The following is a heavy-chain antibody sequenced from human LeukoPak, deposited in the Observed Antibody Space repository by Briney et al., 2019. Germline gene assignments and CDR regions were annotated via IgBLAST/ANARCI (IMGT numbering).Heavy chain of an antibody. CDR3: ARDMTYYDFSDY. D-gene: IGHD3-3*01. CDR1: GFTFSTYS. Sequence: PGGSLRLSCAASGFTFSTYSMNWVRQAPGKGLEWVSSISSSSSCIYYADSVKGRFTISRDNAKNSLYLQMNSLRAEDTAVYYCARDMTYYDFSDYWGQGTLVTVSS. J-gene: IGHJ4*02. V-gene: IGHV3-21*01. CDR2: ISSSSSCI.